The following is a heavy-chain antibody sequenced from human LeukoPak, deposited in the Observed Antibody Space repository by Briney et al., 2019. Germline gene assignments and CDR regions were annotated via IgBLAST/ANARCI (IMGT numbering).Heavy chain of an antibody. CDR3: AHGGQHYYDSSGYKDVGFDY. V-gene: IGHV2-5*02. J-gene: IGHJ4*02. D-gene: IGHD3-22*01. CDR2: LLWDDDK. Sequence: PSPVNPTQTPTLTCNLSGFSIRTTGGGVGLVRQPPGKALKWLPPLLWDDDKRYSPSLQSRLAITKDTSKNQVVHTMTNMDPVDTATYYCAHGGQHYYDSSGYKDVGFDYWGQGTLVTVSS. CDR1: GFSIRTTGGG.